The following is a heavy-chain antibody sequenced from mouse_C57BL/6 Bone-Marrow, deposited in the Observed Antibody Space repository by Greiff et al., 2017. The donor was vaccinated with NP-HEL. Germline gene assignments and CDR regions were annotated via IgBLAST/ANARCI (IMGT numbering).Heavy chain of an antibody. D-gene: IGHD2-1*01. CDR3: ARSIYYGNYGSWFAY. J-gene: IGHJ3*01. V-gene: IGHV2-9-1*01. CDR2: MWTGGGT. CDR1: GFSFTSYA. Sequence: VQLVESGPGLVAPSQCLSITCTVSGFSFTSYAISWVRQPPGKGLEWLGVMWTGGGTNYNSALNSRLSISKDNSKSQVFLKMNSLQTDDTARYYCARSIYYGNYGSWFAYWGQGTLVTVSA.